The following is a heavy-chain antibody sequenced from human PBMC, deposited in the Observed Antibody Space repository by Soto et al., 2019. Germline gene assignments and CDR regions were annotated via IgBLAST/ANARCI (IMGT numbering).Heavy chain of an antibody. V-gene: IGHV4-4*02. D-gene: IGHD5-12*01. J-gene: IGHJ2*01. CDR1: GGSISSSNW. CDR2: IYHSGST. Sequence: QVQLQESGPGLVKPSGTLSLTCAVSGGSISSSNWWSWVRQPPGKGLEWIGEIYHSGSTNYNPSLKSRVTTTVDKSKNQFSLKLSPVTAADTAVYYCARDTIQWLGTVRRNRGWYFDLWGRGTLVTVSS. CDR3: ARDTIQWLGTVRRNRGWYFDL.